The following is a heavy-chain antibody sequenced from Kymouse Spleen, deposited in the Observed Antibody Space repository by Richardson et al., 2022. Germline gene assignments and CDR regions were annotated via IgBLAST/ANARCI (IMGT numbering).Heavy chain of an antibody. CDR1: GGSISSGGYY. CDR3: ARTTYDFWSGYYFDY. Sequence: QVQLQESGPGLVKPSQTLSLTCTVSGGSISSGGYYWSWIRQHPGKGLEWIGYIYYSGSTYYNPSLKSRVTISVDTSKNQFSLKLSSVTAADTAVYYCARTTYDFWSGYYFDYWGQGTLVTVSS. J-gene: IGHJ4*02. CDR2: IYYSGST. D-gene: IGHD3-3*01. V-gene: IGHV4-31*03.